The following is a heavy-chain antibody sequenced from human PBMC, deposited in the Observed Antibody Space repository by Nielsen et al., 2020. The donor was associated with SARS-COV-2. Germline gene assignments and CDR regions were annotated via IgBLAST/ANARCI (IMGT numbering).Heavy chain of an antibody. J-gene: IGHJ3*02. Sequence: GESLKISCKGSGYSFTSYWIGWVRQMPGKGLEWMGIIYPGDSDTRYSPSFQGQVTISADKSISTAYLQWSSLKASDTAMYYCARFGVVAATTGFDNDAFDIWGQGTMVTVSS. D-gene: IGHD2-15*01. V-gene: IGHV5-51*01. CDR1: GYSFTSYW. CDR2: IYPGDSDT. CDR3: ARFGVVAATTGFDNDAFDI.